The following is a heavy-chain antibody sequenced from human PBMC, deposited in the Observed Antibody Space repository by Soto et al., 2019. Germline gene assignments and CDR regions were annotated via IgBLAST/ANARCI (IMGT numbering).Heavy chain of an antibody. D-gene: IGHD3-10*01. CDR2: IDPSDSYT. CDR1: GYSFTSYW. Sequence: PGESLKISCKGSGYSFTSYWISWVRQMPGKGLEWMGRIDPSDSYTNYSPSFQGHVTISADKSISTAYLQWSSLKASDTAMYYCARSRGGSGSYYIPWGMDVWGQGTTVTVSS. J-gene: IGHJ6*02. CDR3: ARSRGGSGSYYIPWGMDV. V-gene: IGHV5-10-1*01.